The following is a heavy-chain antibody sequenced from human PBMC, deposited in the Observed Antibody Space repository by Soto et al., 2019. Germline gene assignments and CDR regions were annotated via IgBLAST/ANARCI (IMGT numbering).Heavy chain of an antibody. J-gene: IGHJ6*02. CDR1: GDSVSSNSAA. Sequence: PSQTLSLTCAISGDSVSSNSAAWNWIRQSPSRGLEWPGRTYYRSKWYNDYAVSVKSRITINPDTSKNQFSLQLNSVTPEDTAVYYCARDRASRYCSSTSCYLFQFYYYGMDVWGQGTTVTVSS. CDR2: TYYRSKWYN. CDR3: ARDRASRYCSSTSCYLFQFYYYGMDV. V-gene: IGHV6-1*01. D-gene: IGHD2-2*01.